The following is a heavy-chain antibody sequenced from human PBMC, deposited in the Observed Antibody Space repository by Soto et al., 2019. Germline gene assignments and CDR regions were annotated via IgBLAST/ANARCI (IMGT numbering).Heavy chain of an antibody. CDR3: ARAPHGFDV. Sequence: EVQLLESGGGLVQPGGSLRLSCTATGFIFSSYAMSWVRQAPGKGLEWVSAISGSGGSTYYADSVKGRFTISRDNSKNSLYLQLNRLRGEDTAVYYCARAPHGFDVWGQGTTVTVSS. CDR1: GFIFSSYA. CDR2: ISGSGGST. D-gene: IGHD3-10*01. J-gene: IGHJ6*02. V-gene: IGHV3-23*01.